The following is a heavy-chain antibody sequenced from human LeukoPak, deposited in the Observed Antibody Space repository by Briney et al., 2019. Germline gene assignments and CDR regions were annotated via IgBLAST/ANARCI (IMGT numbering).Heavy chain of an antibody. CDR1: GRSNSSYY. V-gene: IGHV4-59*07. Sequence: SDTLSLLCTVSGRSNSSYYWSWIRQPPAKGREWIGYIYYSGSTNYNPSLKSRVTISVDTSKNQFSLKLSSVTAADTAVYYCASLGDSSGYYSGFDYWGQGTLVTVSS. J-gene: IGHJ4*02. D-gene: IGHD3-22*01. CDR3: ASLGDSSGYYSGFDY. CDR2: IYYSGST.